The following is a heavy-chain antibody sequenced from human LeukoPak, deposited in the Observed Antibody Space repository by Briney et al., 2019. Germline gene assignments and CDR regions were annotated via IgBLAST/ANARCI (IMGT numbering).Heavy chain of an antibody. CDR1: GGTFSSYA. J-gene: IGHJ6*02. CDR3: ARLGYYDSSGQFNYGMDV. Sequence: ASVKVSCKASGGTFSSYAISWVRQAPGQGLEWMGGIIPIFGTANYAQKFQGRVTTTADESTSTAYMELSSLRSEDTAVYYCARLGYYDSSGQFNYGMDVWGQGTTVTVSS. V-gene: IGHV1-69*01. CDR2: IIPIFGTA. D-gene: IGHD3-22*01.